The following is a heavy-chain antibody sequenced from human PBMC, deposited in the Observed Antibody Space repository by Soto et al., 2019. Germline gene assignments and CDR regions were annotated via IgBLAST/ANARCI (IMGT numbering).Heavy chain of an antibody. CDR2: IDYSGST. CDR3: ARAQTKSITIFGVVTGRYFDY. Sequence: PSETLSLTCTVSGGSVSSGSYYWSWIRQPPGKGLEWIGYIDYSGSTNYNPSLKSRVTISVDTSKNQFSLKLSSVTAADTAVYYCARAQTKSITIFGVVTGRYFDYWGQGTLVTVSS. J-gene: IGHJ4*02. V-gene: IGHV4-61*01. D-gene: IGHD3-3*01. CDR1: GGSVSSGSYY.